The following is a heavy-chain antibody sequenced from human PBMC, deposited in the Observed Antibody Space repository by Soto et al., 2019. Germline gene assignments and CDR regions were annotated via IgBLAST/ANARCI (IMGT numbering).Heavy chain of an antibody. Sequence: EVQLVESGGGLVKPGGSLRLSCAASGFTFSSYSMNWVRQAPGKGLEWVSSISSSSSYIYYADSVKGRFTMSRDNAKNSLHLPMNSLRAEDTAVYYCARDQPGYSYGYGLGYWGQGTLVTVSS. D-gene: IGHD5-18*01. J-gene: IGHJ4*02. CDR1: GFTFSSYS. CDR3: ARDQPGYSYGYGLGY. V-gene: IGHV3-21*01. CDR2: ISSSSSYI.